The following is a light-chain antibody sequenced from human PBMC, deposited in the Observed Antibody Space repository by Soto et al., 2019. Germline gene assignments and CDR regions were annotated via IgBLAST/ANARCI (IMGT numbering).Light chain of an antibody. CDR3: AAWDDSLNGRV. Sequence: QPVLTQPPSVSGAPGQRVTISCTGTRSNIGAGYDVHWYQQIPGTAPKLLIYRNHDRPSGVPDRFSGSKSGTSASLAISGLQSEDEADYYCAAWDDSLNGRVFGGGTKLTVL. CDR2: RNH. CDR1: RSNIGAGYD. V-gene: IGLV1-40*01. J-gene: IGLJ3*02.